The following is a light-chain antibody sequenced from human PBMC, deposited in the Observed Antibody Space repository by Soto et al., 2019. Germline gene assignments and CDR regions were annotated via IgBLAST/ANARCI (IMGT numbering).Light chain of an antibody. CDR1: SSDVGGYNY. J-gene: IGLJ1*01. V-gene: IGLV2-14*01. CDR2: EVS. Sequence: LTQPASVSGSPGQSITISCTGTSSDVGGYNYVSWYQQHPGKAPRVMIYEVSNRPSGASNRFSGSKSGNTASLTISGLQAEDEADYYCSSYTSSSTLNYVFGTGTKVTVL. CDR3: SSYTSSSTLNYV.